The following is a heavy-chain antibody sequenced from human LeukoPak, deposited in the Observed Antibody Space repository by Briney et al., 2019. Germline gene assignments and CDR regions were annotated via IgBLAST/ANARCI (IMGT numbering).Heavy chain of an antibody. CDR3: ARRLVSNNYGMDV. Sequence: SVKVSCKASGGTFSSYAISWLRQAPGQGLEWMGGIIPIFGTANYAQKFQGRVTITADESTSTAYMELSSLRSEDTAVYYCARRLVSNNYGMDVWGQGTTVTVSS. J-gene: IGHJ6*02. CDR2: IIPIFGTA. V-gene: IGHV1-69*13. CDR1: GGTFSSYA.